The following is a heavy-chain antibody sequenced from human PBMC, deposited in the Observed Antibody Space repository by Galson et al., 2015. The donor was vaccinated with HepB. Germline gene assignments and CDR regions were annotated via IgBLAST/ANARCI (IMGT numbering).Heavy chain of an antibody. V-gene: IGHV3-7*03. J-gene: IGHJ4*02. Sequence: SLRLSCAASGFTFTNYWMDWVRQTPGKGLEWVANINQDGSEKYYVDSVKGRFTISRDNAKNSVHLEMKSLRAEDTAIYYCSRSLDYWGQGTLVTVSS. CDR3: SRSLDY. CDR1: GFTFTNYW. CDR2: INQDGSEK.